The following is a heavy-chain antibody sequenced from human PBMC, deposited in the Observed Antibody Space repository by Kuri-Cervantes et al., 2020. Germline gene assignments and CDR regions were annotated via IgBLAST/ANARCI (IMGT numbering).Heavy chain of an antibody. Sequence: SETLSLTCTVSGGSISSYYWSWIRQPPGKGLEWIGYIYYSGSTNYNPSLKSRVTISVDTSKNQFSLQLNSVTPEDTAVYYCARGGYSYGLGGYYYYGMDVWGQGTTVTVSS. J-gene: IGHJ6*02. CDR1: GGSISSYY. CDR3: ARGGYSYGLGGYYYYGMDV. CDR2: IYYSGST. V-gene: IGHV4-59*12. D-gene: IGHD5-18*01.